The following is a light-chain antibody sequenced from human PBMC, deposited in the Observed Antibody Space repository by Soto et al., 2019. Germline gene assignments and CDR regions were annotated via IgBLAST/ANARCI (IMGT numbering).Light chain of an antibody. Sequence: VVTQPPSVSGAPGQTITISCTGSSSNIGADFGVHWYQQLPGAAPKLVIFVNTNRPSGVPDRFSGSKSGTSASLAITGLQAEDEADYYCQSYDRSLSGWVFGTGTKVTVL. V-gene: IGLV1-40*01. CDR2: VNT. CDR1: SSNIGADFG. CDR3: QSYDRSLSGWV. J-gene: IGLJ3*02.